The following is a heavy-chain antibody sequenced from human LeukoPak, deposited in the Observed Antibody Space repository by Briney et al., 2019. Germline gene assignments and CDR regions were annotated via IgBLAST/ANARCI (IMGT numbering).Heavy chain of an antibody. CDR1: GFTFTSSA. D-gene: IGHD3-10*01. Sequence: TSVKVTCKASGFTFTSSAVQWVRQARGQRLEWIGWIVVGSGNTNYAQKFQERVTITRDMSTSTAYMELSSLRSEDTAVYYCAASGKGFGELAAEFDYWGQGTLVTVSS. CDR2: IVVGSGNT. J-gene: IGHJ4*02. V-gene: IGHV1-58*01. CDR3: AASGKGFGELAAEFDY.